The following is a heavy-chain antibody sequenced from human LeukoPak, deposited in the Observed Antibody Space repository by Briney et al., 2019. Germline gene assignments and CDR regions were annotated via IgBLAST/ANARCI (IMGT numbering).Heavy chain of an antibody. Sequence: GGSLRLSCAASGFTFSSYGMHWVRQAPGKGLEWVALIRYDGSNKYYADSVKGRFTISRDNSKNTLYLQMNSLRAEDTAVYYCAKDVVVVAATRDAFDIWGQGTMVTVSS. CDR3: AKDVVVVAATRDAFDI. CDR2: IRYDGSNK. CDR1: GFTFSSYG. D-gene: IGHD2-15*01. J-gene: IGHJ3*02. V-gene: IGHV3-30*02.